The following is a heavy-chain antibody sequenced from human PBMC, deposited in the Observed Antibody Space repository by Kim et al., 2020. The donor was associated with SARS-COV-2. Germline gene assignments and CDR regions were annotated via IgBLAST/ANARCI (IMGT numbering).Heavy chain of an antibody. D-gene: IGHD3-22*01. J-gene: IGHJ4*02. CDR3: TRGALYDSSGYYDY. CDR1: GFTFGDYA. CDR2: IRSKAYGGTT. Sequence: GSLRLSCTASGFTFGDYAMSWFRQAPGKGLEWVGFIRSKAYGGTTEYAASVKGRFTISRDDSKSIAYLQMNSLKTEDTAVYYCTRGALYDSSGYYDYWGQGTLVTVSS. V-gene: IGHV3-49*03.